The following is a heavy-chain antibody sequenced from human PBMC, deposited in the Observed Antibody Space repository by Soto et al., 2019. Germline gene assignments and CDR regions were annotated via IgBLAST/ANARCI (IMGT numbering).Heavy chain of an antibody. CDR2: IYHSGST. V-gene: IGHV4-30-2*01. CDR1: GGSISSGGYS. D-gene: IGHD1-7*01. J-gene: IGHJ5*02. Sequence: SETLSLTCVVSGGSISSGGYSWSWIRQPPGKGLEWIGYIYHSGSTYYNPSLKSRVTISVDRSKNQFSLKLSSVTAADTAVYYCARAGNYASWFDPWGQGTLVTVSS. CDR3: ARAGNYASWFDP.